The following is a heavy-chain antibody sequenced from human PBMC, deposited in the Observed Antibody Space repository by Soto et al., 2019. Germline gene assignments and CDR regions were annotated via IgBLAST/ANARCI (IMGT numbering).Heavy chain of an antibody. CDR2: IIPIFGTA. V-gene: IGHV1-69*01. CDR1: GGTFSSYA. Sequence: QVQLVQSGAEVQKPGSSVKVSCKASGGTFSSYAISWVRQAPGQGLEWMGGIIPIFGTANYAQKFQGRVTITADESTSTAYMELSSLRSEDTAVYYCARAGEYCSGGSCYSYYYYGMDVWGQGTTVTVSS. CDR3: ARAGEYCSGGSCYSYYYYGMDV. D-gene: IGHD2-15*01. J-gene: IGHJ6*02.